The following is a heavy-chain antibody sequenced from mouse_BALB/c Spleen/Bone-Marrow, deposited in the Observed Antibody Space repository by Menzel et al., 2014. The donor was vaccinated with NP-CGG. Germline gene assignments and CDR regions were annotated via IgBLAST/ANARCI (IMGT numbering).Heavy chain of an antibody. CDR1: GFTFSSFG. Sequence: EVQLVESGGGLVQPGGSRKLSCAASGFTFSSFGMHWVRQAPEKGLEWVAYISSGSTAISYADTVKGRFTISRDNPKNTLFLQMTSLRSEDTAMYYCARGGNWDDFDVWGAGTTVTVSS. CDR3: ARGGNWDDFDV. V-gene: IGHV5-17*02. D-gene: IGHD4-1*01. CDR2: ISSGSTAI. J-gene: IGHJ1*01.